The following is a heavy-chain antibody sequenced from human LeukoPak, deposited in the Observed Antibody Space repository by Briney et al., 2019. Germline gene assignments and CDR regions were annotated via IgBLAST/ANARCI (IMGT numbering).Heavy chain of an antibody. V-gene: IGHV3-7*04. CDR3: ARDHDRAGDC. D-gene: IGHD3-16*02. CDR1: GFTFSRCY. CDR2: IKEDGSRQ. J-gene: IGHJ4*02. Sequence: GGSLTLSCAVSGFTFSRCYMGWVRQAPQKGLEWVGNIKEDGSRQWYVDSVKGRFTISRDNAENSLYLQMNSLTPEDTAVYYCARDHDRAGDCFGQGTLVTVSS.